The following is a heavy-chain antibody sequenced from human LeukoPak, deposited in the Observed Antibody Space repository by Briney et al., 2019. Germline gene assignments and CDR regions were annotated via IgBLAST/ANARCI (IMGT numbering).Heavy chain of an antibody. V-gene: IGHV1-69*13. J-gene: IGHJ6*03. CDR1: GYTFTGYY. CDR2: IIPIFGTA. Sequence: GASVKVSCKASGYTFTGYYMHWVRQAPGQGLEWMGGIIPIFGTANYAQKFQGRVTITADESTSTAYMELSSLRSEDTAVYYCARDRRGIYSYGHNAYYYYYMDVWGKGTTVTVSS. D-gene: IGHD5-18*01. CDR3: ARDRRGIYSYGHNAYYYYYMDV.